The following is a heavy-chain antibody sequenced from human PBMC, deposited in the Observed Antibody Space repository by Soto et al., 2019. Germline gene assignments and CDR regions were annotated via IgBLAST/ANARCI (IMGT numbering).Heavy chain of an antibody. CDR1: GYTFTGDY. V-gene: IGHV1-2*02. Sequence: VASVKVSCKASGYTFTGDYMHWVRQAPGQGLEWMGWINPNSGGTNYAQKFQGRVTMTRDTSISTAYMELSRLRSDDTAVYYCARDQQLVHSIWFDPWGQGTLVTDSS. CDR2: INPNSGGT. J-gene: IGHJ5*02. D-gene: IGHD6-13*01. CDR3: ARDQQLVHSIWFDP.